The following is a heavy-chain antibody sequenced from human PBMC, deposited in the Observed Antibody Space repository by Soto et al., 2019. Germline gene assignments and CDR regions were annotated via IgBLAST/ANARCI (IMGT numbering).Heavy chain of an antibody. CDR2: ISPYNDQT. Sequence: QVQLVQSASEVMKPGASVKVSCNASGYTFIRYGITWVRQAPGQRLEWMGWISPYNDQTIYAQKLQGRVTMTADTSTRTVYMQLRSLKSDDTAVYYCARGGYYDNVWGKLSHYGLDVWGQGTSVTVSS. CDR1: GYTFIRYG. J-gene: IGHJ6*02. D-gene: IGHD3-16*01. CDR3: ARGGYYDNVWGKLSHYGLDV. V-gene: IGHV1-18*01.